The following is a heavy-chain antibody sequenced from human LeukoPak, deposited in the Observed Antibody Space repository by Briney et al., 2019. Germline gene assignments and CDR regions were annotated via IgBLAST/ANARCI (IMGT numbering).Heavy chain of an antibody. D-gene: IGHD3-10*01. CDR1: GFTFSNYG. CDR3: AKDYGQTYYYGMDV. CDR2: ISYDGRKE. V-gene: IGHV3-30*18. Sequence: GGSLRLSCAASGFTFSNYGMHWVRQAPGKGLEWMAVISYDGRKEYSADSVKGRFTISRDNSKNTLYLQMNSLRAEDTAVYYCAKDYGQTYYYGMDVWGQGTTVTVSS. J-gene: IGHJ6*02.